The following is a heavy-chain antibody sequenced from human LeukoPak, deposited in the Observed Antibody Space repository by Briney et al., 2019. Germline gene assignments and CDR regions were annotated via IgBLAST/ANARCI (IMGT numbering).Heavy chain of an antibody. Sequence: ASVKVSCKASGYSFTRYFIHWVRQAPGQGLEWLGYISAYNGNTNYAQKVQGRITMTTDTSTSTAYMEMRSLRSDDTAVYYCARDCSGSSCYWIHWGQGTLVTVSS. D-gene: IGHD2-15*01. CDR3: ARDCSGSSCYWIH. CDR1: GYSFTRYF. J-gene: IGHJ4*02. V-gene: IGHV1-18*04. CDR2: ISAYNGNT.